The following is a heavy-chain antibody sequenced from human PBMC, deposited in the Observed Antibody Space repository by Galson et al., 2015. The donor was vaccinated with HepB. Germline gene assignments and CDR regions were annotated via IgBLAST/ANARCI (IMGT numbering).Heavy chain of an antibody. CDR2: FDPEDGET. CDR1: GYTLTDLS. V-gene: IGHV1-24*01. Sequence: SVKVSCKVSGYTLTDLSMHWVRQAPGKGLEWMGGFDPEDGETIYAQKFQGRVTMTRDTSTSTVYMELSSLRSEDTAVYYCARVGGIVVVPAVAPFDYWGQGTLVTVSS. J-gene: IGHJ4*02. D-gene: IGHD2-2*01. CDR3: ARVGGIVVVPAVAPFDY.